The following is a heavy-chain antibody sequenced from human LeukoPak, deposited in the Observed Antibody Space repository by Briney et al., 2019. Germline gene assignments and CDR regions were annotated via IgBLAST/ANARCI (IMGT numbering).Heavy chain of an antibody. CDR2: LYHSGST. Sequence: SETLSLTCTVSGGSISSSSYYWGWIRQPPGKGLEWIGSLYHSGSTYYNPSLKSRVTTSVDTSKNRFSLQLTSVTAADTAVYYCARELHSGSYYFDYWGQGTLVTVSS. CDR3: ARELHSGSYYFDY. V-gene: IGHV4-39*07. D-gene: IGHD1-26*01. J-gene: IGHJ4*02. CDR1: GGSISSSSYY.